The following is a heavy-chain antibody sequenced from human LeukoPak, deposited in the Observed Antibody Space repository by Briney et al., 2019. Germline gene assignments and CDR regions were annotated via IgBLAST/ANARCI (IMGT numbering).Heavy chain of an antibody. CDR2: IYSGGST. V-gene: IGHV3-53*01. D-gene: IGHD2-15*01. CDR3: ARDLPICSGGSCYTGPFDY. CDR1: GFTVSSNY. J-gene: IGHJ4*02. Sequence: PGGSLRLSCAASGFTVSSNYMSWVRQAPGKGLEWVSVIYSGGSTYYADSVKGRFTISRDNSKNTLYLQMNSLRAEDTAVYYCARDLPICSGGSCYTGPFDYWGQGTLVTVCS.